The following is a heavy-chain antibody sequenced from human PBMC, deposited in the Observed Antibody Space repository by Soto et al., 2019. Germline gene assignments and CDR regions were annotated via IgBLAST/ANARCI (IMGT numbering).Heavy chain of an antibody. J-gene: IGHJ1*01. D-gene: IGHD3-16*01. CDR1: GFTVSSNS. V-gene: IGHV3-53*02. CDR2: IYADGGT. Sequence: EVELVETGGGLIQPGGSLRLSCAVSGFTVSSNSMSWVRQAPGKGLEWVSLIYADGGTYYGDSVKGRFTISRDTSKNTVSLQMTSLRAADTAVYYCARDNSILGAPFQDWGQGTLVTVSS. CDR3: ARDNSILGAPFQD.